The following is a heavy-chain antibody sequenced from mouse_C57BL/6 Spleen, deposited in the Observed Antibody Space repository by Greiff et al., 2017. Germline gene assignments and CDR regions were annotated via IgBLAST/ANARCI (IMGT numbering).Heavy chain of an antibody. D-gene: IGHD2-5*01. CDR3: ASSYYSKSWFAY. Sequence: VQLQQPGAELVMPGASVKLSCKASGYTFTSYWMHWVKQRPGQGLEWIGEIDPSDSSTNYNQKFKGKSTLTVDKSSSTAYMQLSSLTSEDSAVYYCASSYYSKSWFAYWGQGTLVTVSA. CDR2: IDPSDSST. V-gene: IGHV1-69*01. J-gene: IGHJ3*01. CDR1: GYTFTSYW.